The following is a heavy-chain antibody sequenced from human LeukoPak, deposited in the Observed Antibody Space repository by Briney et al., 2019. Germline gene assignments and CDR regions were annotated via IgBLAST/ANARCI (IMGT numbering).Heavy chain of an antibody. CDR1: GGSISGYY. D-gene: IGHD3-10*01. CDR3: ARARRARRITMVRGVIPMDV. J-gene: IGHJ6*02. Sequence: SETLSLTCTVSGGSISGYYWSWIRQPPGEGLEWIGYIYYTGSTNYNPSPKSRVTMSVDTSKNQFSLKLSSVTAADTAVYYCARARRARRITMVRGVIPMDVWGQGTTVTVSS. V-gene: IGHV4-59*12. CDR2: IYYTGST.